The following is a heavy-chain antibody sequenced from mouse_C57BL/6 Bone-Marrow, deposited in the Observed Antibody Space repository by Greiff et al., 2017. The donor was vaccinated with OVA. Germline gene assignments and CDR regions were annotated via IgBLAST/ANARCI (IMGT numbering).Heavy chain of an antibody. CDR3: AIGLYGTLDY. Sequence: VQLQQSGPVLVKPGASVKMSCKASGYTFTDYYMNWVKQSHGKSLEWIGVINPYNGGTSYNQKFKGKATLTVDKSSSTAYMELNSLTSEDSAVYYCAIGLYGTLDYWGQGTTLTVSS. D-gene: IGHD1-1*01. CDR2: INPYNGGT. CDR1: GYTFTDYY. V-gene: IGHV1-19*01. J-gene: IGHJ2*01.